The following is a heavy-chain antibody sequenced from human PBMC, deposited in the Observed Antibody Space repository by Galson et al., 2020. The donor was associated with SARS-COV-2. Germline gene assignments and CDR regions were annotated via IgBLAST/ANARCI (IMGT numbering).Heavy chain of an antibody. Sequence: ASVKVSCKASGYTFTSYGISWVRQAPGQGLEWMGWISAYNGNTNYAQKLQGRVTMTTDTSTSTAYMELRSLRSDDTAVYYCAGDSSIPYCSGGSCYSYLPDWGQGTLVTVSS. CDR3: AGDSSIPYCSGGSCYSYLPD. V-gene: IGHV1-18*01. CDR2: ISAYNGNT. CDR1: GYTFTSYG. D-gene: IGHD2-15*01. J-gene: IGHJ4*02.